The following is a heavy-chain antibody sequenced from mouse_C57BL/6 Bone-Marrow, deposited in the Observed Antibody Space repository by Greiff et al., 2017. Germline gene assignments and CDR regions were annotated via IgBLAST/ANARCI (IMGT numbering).Heavy chain of an antibody. CDR2: IHPNSGST. Sequence: QVQLQQPGAELVKPGASVKLSCKASGYTFTSYWMHWVKQRPGQGLEWIGMIHPNSGSTNYNEKFKSKATLTVDKTSSTAYMQLSSLTSEDSAVYDCARGDYYGSSPDYWGQGTTLTVSS. CDR1: GYTFTSYW. V-gene: IGHV1-64*01. J-gene: IGHJ2*01. CDR3: ARGDYYGSSPDY. D-gene: IGHD1-1*01.